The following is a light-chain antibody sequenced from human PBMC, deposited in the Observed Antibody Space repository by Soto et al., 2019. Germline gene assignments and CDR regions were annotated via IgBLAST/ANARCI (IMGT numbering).Light chain of an antibody. J-gene: IGKJ1*01. V-gene: IGKV1-17*01. CDR3: LQHNTYAWT. CDR2: AAS. Sequence: DIQMTQSPSSLSASVGDRVTITCRTSQAIGNDLDWYQQKPGKAPKSLIYAASSLQSGVPSRFSGSGSGTEFTLTISRLQSEDFATYYCLQHNTYAWTFGQGTKVEMK. CDR1: QAIGND.